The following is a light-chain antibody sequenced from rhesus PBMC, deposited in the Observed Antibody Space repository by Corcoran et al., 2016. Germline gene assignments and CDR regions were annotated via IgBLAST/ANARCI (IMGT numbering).Light chain of an antibody. CDR3: QQHNSYPFT. CDR2: YAS. CDR1: QGVSSY. J-gene: IGKJ3*01. Sequence: DIQMTQSPSSRSASVGDRVSITCRASQGVSSYLNWFQQKPGKAPKPLIYYASNLESGVPSRFSGSGSGTDFTLTISSLQPEDFAIYYCQQHNSYPFTFGPGTKLDSK. V-gene: IGKV1-37*01.